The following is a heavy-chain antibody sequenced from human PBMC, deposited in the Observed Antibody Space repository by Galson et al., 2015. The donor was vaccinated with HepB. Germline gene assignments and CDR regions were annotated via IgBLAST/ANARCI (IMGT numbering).Heavy chain of an antibody. D-gene: IGHD3-3*01. CDR2: INHSGST. V-gene: IGHV4-34*01. Sequence: ETLSLTCAVYGGSLSNHYWSWIRQSPGTGLEWIGEINHSGSTNYNPSLKNRVSISVDTSKNRFSLKLSSVTAADTAVYYCARAVYYDFWNGFGPWGQGTLVTVSS. CDR3: ARAVYYDFWNGFGP. CDR1: GGSLSNHY. J-gene: IGHJ5*02.